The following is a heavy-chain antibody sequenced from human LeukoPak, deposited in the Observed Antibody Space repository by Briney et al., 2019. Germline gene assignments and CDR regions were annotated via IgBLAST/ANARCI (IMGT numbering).Heavy chain of an antibody. CDR2: IWYDGSNK. D-gene: IGHD3-3*01. Sequence: GRSLRLSCAASGFTFSSYGMHWVRQAPGKGLEWVAVIWYDGSNKYYADSVKGRFTISRDNSKNTLYLQMNGLRAEDTAVYYCARDSREKYDFWSGYYSPCDYWGQGTLVTVSS. CDR3: ARDSREKYDFWSGYYSPCDY. CDR1: GFTFSSYG. J-gene: IGHJ4*02. V-gene: IGHV3-33*01.